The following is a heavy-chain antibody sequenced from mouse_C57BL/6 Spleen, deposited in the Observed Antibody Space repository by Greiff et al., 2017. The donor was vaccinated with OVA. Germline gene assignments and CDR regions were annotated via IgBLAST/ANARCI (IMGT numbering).Heavy chain of an antibody. D-gene: IGHD1-1*01. J-gene: IGHJ4*01. CDR2: IHPNSGST. CDR1: GYTFTSYW. Sequence: VQLQQSGAELVKPGASVKLSCKASGYTFTSYWMHWVKQRPGQGLEWIGMIHPNSGSTNYNEKFKSKATLTVDKSSSTAYMQLSSLTSEDSAVYYCARGITTVVATNYAMDYWGQGTSVTVSS. V-gene: IGHV1-64*01. CDR3: ARGITTVVATNYAMDY.